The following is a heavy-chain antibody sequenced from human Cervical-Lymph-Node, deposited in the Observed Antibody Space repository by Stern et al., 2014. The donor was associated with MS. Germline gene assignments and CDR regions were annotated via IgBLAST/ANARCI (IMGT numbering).Heavy chain of an antibody. CDR2: IYWDDDK. Sequence: QVTLKESGPTLVKPTQTLTLTCPFSGFSLRNPPMGVGWVRQAPGKALEWLPRIYWDDDKRYSPSLKSRLTISMDTSKNQVVLTMTNMDPVDTATYFCAHRRDFAGHWSGAYFDYWGQGSLVTVSS. CDR3: AHRRDFAGHWSGAYFDY. V-gene: IGHV2-5*02. J-gene: IGHJ4*02. CDR1: GFSLRNPPMG. D-gene: IGHD3-3*01.